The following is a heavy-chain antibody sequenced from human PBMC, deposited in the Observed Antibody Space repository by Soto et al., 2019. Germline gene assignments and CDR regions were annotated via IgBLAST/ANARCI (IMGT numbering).Heavy chain of an antibody. D-gene: IGHD2-2*01. CDR2: INHSGST. J-gene: IGHJ6*02. CDR1: GGSFSGYY. V-gene: IGHV4-34*01. Sequence: SETLSLTCAVYGGSFSGYYWSWIRRPPGKGLEWIGEINHSGSTNYNPSLKSRVTISVDTSKNQFSLKLSSVTAADTAVYYCARGYCSSTSCYARGHYYGMDVWGQGTTVTVSS. CDR3: ARGYCSSTSCYARGHYYGMDV.